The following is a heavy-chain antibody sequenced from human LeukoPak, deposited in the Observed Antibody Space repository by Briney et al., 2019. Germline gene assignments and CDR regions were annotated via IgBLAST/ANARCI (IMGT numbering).Heavy chain of an antibody. Sequence: GGSLRLSCAASGFTFSSYGMHWVRQAPGKGLVWVSRIDTDGSINYADSVKGRFTISRDNAKNTLYLQMNSLRAEDTAVYYCARQGWTVTTFFDYWGQGTLVTVSS. CDR3: ARQGWTVTTFFDY. J-gene: IGHJ4*02. V-gene: IGHV3-74*01. CDR1: GFTFSSYG. D-gene: IGHD4-17*01. CDR2: IDTDGSI.